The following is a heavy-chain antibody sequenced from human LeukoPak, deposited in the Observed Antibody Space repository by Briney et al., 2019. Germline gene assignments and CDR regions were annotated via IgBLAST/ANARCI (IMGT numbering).Heavy chain of an antibody. CDR1: AFTFSSYA. Sequence: GGSLRLSCAASAFTFSSYAMSWVRQAPGKGLEWVSAISGSGGSTYYADSVKGRFTISRDNSKNTLYLQMNSLRAEDTAVYYCAKDYELATVGARWDYFDYWGQGTLVTVSS. J-gene: IGHJ4*02. CDR2: ISGSGGST. CDR3: AKDYELATVGARWDYFDY. V-gene: IGHV3-23*01. D-gene: IGHD1-26*01.